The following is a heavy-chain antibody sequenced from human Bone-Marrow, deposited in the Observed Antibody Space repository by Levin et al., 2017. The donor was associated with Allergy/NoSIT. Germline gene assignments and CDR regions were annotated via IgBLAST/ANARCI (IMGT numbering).Heavy chain of an antibody. J-gene: IGHJ4*02. CDR2: IFPSDSDT. V-gene: IGHV5-51*01. CDR3: ARRDSDGSNSFDY. CDR1: GYSFTSYW. Sequence: GESLKISCQASGYSFTSYWFGWVRQRPGKGLEWMGLIFPSDSDTRVSPSFQGQIIMSVDKSISTAYLQWSSLKASDSAMYCCARRDSDGSNSFDYWGQGTLVTVSS. D-gene: IGHD4-23*01.